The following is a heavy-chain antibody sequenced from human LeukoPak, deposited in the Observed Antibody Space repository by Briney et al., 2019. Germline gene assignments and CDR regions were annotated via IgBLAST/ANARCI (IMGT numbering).Heavy chain of an antibody. Sequence: SVNVSCKASGGTFSSYAISWVRQAPGQGLEWMGRIIPILGIANYAQKFQGRVTITADKSTSTAYMELNSLRSEDTAVYYCARVEYIVATIPRDYYYYGMDVWGQGTTVTVSS. D-gene: IGHD5-12*01. CDR3: ARVEYIVATIPRDYYYYGMDV. V-gene: IGHV1-69*04. J-gene: IGHJ6*02. CDR2: IIPILGIA. CDR1: GGTFSSYA.